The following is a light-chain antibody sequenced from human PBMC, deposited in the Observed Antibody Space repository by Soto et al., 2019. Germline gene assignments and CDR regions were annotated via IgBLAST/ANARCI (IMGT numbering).Light chain of an antibody. Sequence: DIVMTQSPDSLAASLGGRATINCKSSQSVLYSSNDKNYLAWYQQKPGQPPKLLIYWASTRESGVPDRFSGSGSGTDFTLTISSLQAEDVAVYYCQRYYGTLPTFGGGTKVEIK. J-gene: IGKJ4*01. CDR2: WAS. V-gene: IGKV4-1*01. CDR3: QRYYGTLPT. CDR1: QSVLYSSNDKNY.